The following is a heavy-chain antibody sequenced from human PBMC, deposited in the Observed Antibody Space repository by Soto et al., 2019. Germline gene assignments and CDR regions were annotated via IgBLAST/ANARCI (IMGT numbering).Heavy chain of an antibody. D-gene: IGHD6-19*01. CDR1: GDSVSSNSSA. J-gene: IGHJ6*02. CDR3: AREDSSGYKGHYYYYGMDV. CDR2: TYYRSKWYN. V-gene: IGHV6-1*01. Sequence: SQTLSLPCAISGDSVSSNSSACNLMRQSPSRGLEWLGRTYYRSKWYNDYAVSVKSRITINPDTSKNQFSLQLNSVTPEDTAVYYCAREDSSGYKGHYYYYGMDVWGQGTTVTVSS.